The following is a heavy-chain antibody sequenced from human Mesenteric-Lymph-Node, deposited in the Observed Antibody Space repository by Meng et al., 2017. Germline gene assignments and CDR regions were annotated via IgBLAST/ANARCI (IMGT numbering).Heavy chain of an antibody. CDR2: VYYSGST. CDR1: VGSISRSSYY. V-gene: IGHV4-39*01. Sequence: HRRQSGPGLEKPSETLSLTCTVSVGSISRSSYYWGWIRQPPGKGLEWIGSVYYSGSTYYNPSLKSRVTISVDTSKNQFSLKLSSVTAADTAVYYCASPLGILGIVDLWGRGTLVTVSS. CDR3: ASPLGILGIVDL. D-gene: IGHD7-27*01. J-gene: IGHJ2*01.